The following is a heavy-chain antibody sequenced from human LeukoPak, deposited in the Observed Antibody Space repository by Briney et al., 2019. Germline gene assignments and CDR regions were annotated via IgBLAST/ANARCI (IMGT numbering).Heavy chain of an antibody. CDR2: ISSGGGTI. J-gene: IGHJ4*02. CDR1: GFTFSDCY. Sequence: PGGSLRLSCAASGFTFSDCYMSWIRQAPGKGLEWVSYISSGGGTIYYADSVKGRFTISRDNAENSLYLQMDSLRAEDTAVYYCAREGDWNYVFDYWGQGTQVTVSS. D-gene: IGHD1-7*01. CDR3: AREGDWNYVFDY. V-gene: IGHV3-11*01.